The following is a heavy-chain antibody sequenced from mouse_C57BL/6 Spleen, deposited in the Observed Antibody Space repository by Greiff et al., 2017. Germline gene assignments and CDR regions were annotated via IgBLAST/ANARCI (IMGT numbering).Heavy chain of an antibody. CDR2: ISSGSSTI. V-gene: IGHV5-17*01. CDR3: ARSYYGYYYAMDY. D-gene: IGHD1-1*01. J-gene: IGHJ4*01. CDR1: GFTFSDYG. Sequence: EVKLVESGGGLVKPGGSLKLSCAASGFTFSDYGMHWVRQAPEKGLEWVAYISSGSSTIYYADTVKGRFTISRDNAKNTLFLQMTSLRSEDTAMYYCARSYYGYYYAMDYWGQGTSVTVSS.